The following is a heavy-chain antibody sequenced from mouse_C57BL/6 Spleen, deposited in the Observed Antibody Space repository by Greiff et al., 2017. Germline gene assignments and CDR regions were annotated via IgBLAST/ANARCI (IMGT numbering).Heavy chain of an antibody. Sequence: LVESGTELVKPGASVKLSCKASGYTFTSYWMHWVKQRPGQGLEWIGNINPSNGGTNYNEKFKSKAKLTEDKYFSTAYMQLSSLTSADSAVYYGARSAYSNLEYYYSSDYWGQGTSVTVSS. D-gene: IGHD2-5*01. CDR2: INPSNGGT. V-gene: IGHV1-53*01. J-gene: IGHJ4*01. CDR3: ARSAYSNLEYYYSSDY. CDR1: GYTFTSYW.